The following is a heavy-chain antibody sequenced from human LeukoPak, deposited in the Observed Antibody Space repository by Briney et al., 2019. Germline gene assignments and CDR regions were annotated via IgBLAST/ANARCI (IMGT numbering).Heavy chain of an antibody. CDR3: ARENIDWRVYYFDY. CDR2: ISGYNGNT. J-gene: IGHJ4*02. V-gene: IGHV1-18*01. D-gene: IGHD1-1*01. Sequence: ASVKVSCKASGYTFTSYGITWVRQAPGQGLEWMAWISGYNGNTNYAQNLQGRVTMTTDTSTSTAYMDLKSLRSDDTAVYYCARENIDWRVYYFDYWGQGTLVTVSS. CDR1: GYTFTSYG.